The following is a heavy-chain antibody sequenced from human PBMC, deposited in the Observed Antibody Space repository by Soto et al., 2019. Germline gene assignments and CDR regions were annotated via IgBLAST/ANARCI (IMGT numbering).Heavy chain of an antibody. D-gene: IGHD4-17*01. V-gene: IGHV3-23*01. Sequence: GGSLRLSCAASGFTFSSYAMSWVRQAPGKGLEWVLGISGSGGSTYYADSVKGRFTISRDNSKNTLYLQMNSLRAEDTAVYFCAKDHYGGNTYYFDYWGQGTLVTVSS. CDR1: GFTFSSYA. CDR2: ISGSGGST. CDR3: AKDHYGGNTYYFDY. J-gene: IGHJ4*02.